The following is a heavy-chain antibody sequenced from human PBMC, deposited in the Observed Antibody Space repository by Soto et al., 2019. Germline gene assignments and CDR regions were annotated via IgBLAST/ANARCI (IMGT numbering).Heavy chain of an antibody. Sequence: SCGSLRLSCAASGFTFRSFSMNRVRQAPGKGLEWVSTISSNSAYIYYTDALRGRFTISRDNAKNSLHLQMNSLTAEDTAVYCCTRDASRDSSARGWFDPWGPVTLVTVSS. D-gene: IGHD6-13*01. J-gene: IGHJ5*02. V-gene: IGHV3-21*01. CDR1: GFTFRSFS. CDR2: ISSNSAYI. CDR3: TRDASRDSSARGWFDP.